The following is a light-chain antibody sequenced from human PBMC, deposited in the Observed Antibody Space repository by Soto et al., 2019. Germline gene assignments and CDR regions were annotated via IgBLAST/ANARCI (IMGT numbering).Light chain of an antibody. CDR1: SSNIGSNS. Sequence: QLVLTQPPSESGAPGQRVPISCSGSSSNIGSNSVNWYQQVAGTAPKLLIYGNNQRPSGVPHRFSDSKSGTSASLAISGLQSEDEADYYCSTWDDSLDGVVFGGGTKLTVL. CDR3: STWDDSLDGVV. V-gene: IGLV1-44*01. CDR2: GNN. J-gene: IGLJ2*01.